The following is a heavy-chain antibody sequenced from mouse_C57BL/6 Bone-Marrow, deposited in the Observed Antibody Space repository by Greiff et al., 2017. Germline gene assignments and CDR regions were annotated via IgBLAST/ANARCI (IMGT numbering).Heavy chain of an antibody. CDR1: GFSLTSYG. D-gene: IGHD1-1*01. J-gene: IGHJ3*01. CDR3: ARHYYGSSQFAY. Sequence: VKLVESGPGLVAPSQSLSITCTVSGFSLTSYGVHWVRQPPGKGLEWLVVIWSDGSTTYNSALKSRLSISQDNSKSQVFLKMNSLQTDDTAMYYCARHYYGSSQFAYWGQGTLVTVSA. V-gene: IGHV2-6-1*01. CDR2: IWSDGST.